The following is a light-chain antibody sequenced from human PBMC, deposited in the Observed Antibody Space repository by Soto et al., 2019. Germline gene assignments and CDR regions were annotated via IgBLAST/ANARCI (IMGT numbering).Light chain of an antibody. J-gene: IGLJ3*02. V-gene: IGLV1-40*01. CDR1: SSNIGARYD. CDR3: QSFDSSLRGGV. Sequence: QSALTQPPSVSGAPGQTVAISCTGSSSNIGARYDVHWYRQLPGTAPKLLIYDNNNRPSGVPDRFSGSKSGTSASLAISGLQAEDEADYYCQSFDSSLRGGVFGGGTQLTVL. CDR2: DNN.